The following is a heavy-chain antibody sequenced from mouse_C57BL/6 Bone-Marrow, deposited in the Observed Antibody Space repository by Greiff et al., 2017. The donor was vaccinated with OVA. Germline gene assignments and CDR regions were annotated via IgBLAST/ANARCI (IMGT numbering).Heavy chain of an antibody. D-gene: IGHD2-3*01. CDR3: ANDGYYRE. Sequence: QVQLQQPGAELVRPGTSVKLSCKASGYTFTSYWMHWVKQRPGQGLEWIGVIDPSDSYTNYNQKFQGKATLTVDTSSSTAYMQLSSLTSEDSAVYYCANDGYYREWGQGTTLTVSS. V-gene: IGHV1-59*01. J-gene: IGHJ2*01. CDR1: GYTFTSYW. CDR2: IDPSDSYT.